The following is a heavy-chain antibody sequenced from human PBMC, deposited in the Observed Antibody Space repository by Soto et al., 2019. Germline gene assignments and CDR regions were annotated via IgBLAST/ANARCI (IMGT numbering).Heavy chain of an antibody. CDR3: VATTIAVFI. D-gene: IGHD6-19*01. CDR2: ISYDGTSK. V-gene: IGHV3-30*03. J-gene: IGHJ4*02. CDR1: GFSVSVYG. Sequence: QVQLVESGGGVVQPGRSLRLSCAAFGFSVSVYGMHWVRQAPGKGLEWVAVISYDGTSKYYADSVKGRFTISRDNSKNTLYLQMNSLRPDDTGVYYCVATTIAVFIWGQGNLVTVSS.